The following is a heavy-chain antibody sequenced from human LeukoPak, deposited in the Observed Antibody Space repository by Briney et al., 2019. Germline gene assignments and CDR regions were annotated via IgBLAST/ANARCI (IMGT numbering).Heavy chain of an antibody. D-gene: IGHD2-15*01. V-gene: IGHV5-51*01. CDR2: IYPGDSDT. CDR1: GYSFTTYW. J-gene: IGHJ4*02. Sequence: PGESLKISCKGSGYSFTTYWTGWVRQMPGRGLEWMGIIYPGDSDTRYSPSFQGQVTISADKSISTAYLQWSSLKASDTAMYYCARARYCSGGTCYPDYWGQGTLVTVSS. CDR3: ARARYCSGGTCYPDY.